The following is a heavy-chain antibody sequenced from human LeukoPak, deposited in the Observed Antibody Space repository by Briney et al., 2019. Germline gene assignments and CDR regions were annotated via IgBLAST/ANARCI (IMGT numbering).Heavy chain of an antibody. J-gene: IGHJ4*02. CDR3: ARESRSSRTIDY. V-gene: IGHV5-51*01. CDR1: GYSFTSYW. CDR2: IYPGDPDT. Sequence: GESLKISCKGSGYSFTSYWIGWVRHMPGKGLEWMGIIYPGDPDTKYSPSFRGQVTISADKSITTAYLQWSSLKASDTAIYYCARESRSSRTIDYWGQGTQVTVSS. D-gene: IGHD6-13*01.